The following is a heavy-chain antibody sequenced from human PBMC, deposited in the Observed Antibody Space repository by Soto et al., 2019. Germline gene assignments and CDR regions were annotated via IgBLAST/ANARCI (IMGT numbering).Heavy chain of an antibody. Sequence: SETLSLTCAVYGGSFSGYDGSWIRQPPGKGLEWIGEINHSGSTNYNPSLKSRVTISVDTSKNQFSLKLSSVTAADTAVYYCARYIVATPRWFDPWGQGTLVTVSS. V-gene: IGHV4-34*01. CDR1: GGSFSGYD. CDR2: INHSGST. CDR3: ARYIVATPRWFDP. D-gene: IGHD5-12*01. J-gene: IGHJ5*02.